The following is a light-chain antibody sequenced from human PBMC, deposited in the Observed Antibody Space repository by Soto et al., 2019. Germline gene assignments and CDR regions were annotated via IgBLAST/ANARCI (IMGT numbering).Light chain of an antibody. Sequence: DIQMTQSPSTLSASIGDRVTITCRASQSIGRQLAWYQQKPGKAPNLLIFDASSLEGGVPSRFSGSGSGTEFTLTITYLQPDDFSTYYCQQYSAYSIMFRQGTTVEIK. CDR1: QSIGRQ. CDR3: QQYSAYSIM. CDR2: DAS. J-gene: IGKJ1*01. V-gene: IGKV1-5*01.